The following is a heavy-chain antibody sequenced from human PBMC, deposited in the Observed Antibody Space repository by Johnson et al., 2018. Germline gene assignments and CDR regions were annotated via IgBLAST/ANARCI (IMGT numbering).Heavy chain of an antibody. CDR2: ISGSGDSP. J-gene: IGHJ1*01. V-gene: IGHV3-23*04. CDR3: AKGPSGNSIRGEYFHQ. Sequence: VQLVQSGGGLVQPGGSXRLSCSASGFIFLSYTMSWVRQAPGKGLAWVSSISGSGDSPYYADSVKGRFSISRDNSKKTLYLQNNRLTADDTGVYHCAKGPSGNSIRGEYFHQWGQGTLVTVSS. CDR1: GFIFLSYT. D-gene: IGHD4-23*01.